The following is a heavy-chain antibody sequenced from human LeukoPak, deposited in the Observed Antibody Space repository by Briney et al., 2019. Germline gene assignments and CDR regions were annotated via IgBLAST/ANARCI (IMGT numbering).Heavy chain of an antibody. CDR2: IYPGDPDT. J-gene: IGHJ4*02. CDR1: GYSSTTYW. CDR3: ARRSAGYNDY. D-gene: IGHD5-24*01. V-gene: IGHV5-51*01. Sequence: GESLKISCKGSGYSSTTYWIGWVRQMPGKGLEWMGFIYPGDPDTRYSPSFQGQVTISADKSISTAYLQWSGLKVSDTAIYYCARRSAGYNDYWGQGPLVTVSS.